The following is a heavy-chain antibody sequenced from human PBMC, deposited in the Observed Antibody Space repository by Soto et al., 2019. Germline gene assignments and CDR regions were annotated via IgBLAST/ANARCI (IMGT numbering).Heavy chain of an antibody. CDR1: GFTVSSNH. J-gene: IGHJ1*01. CDR2: IYSGGST. Sequence: EVQLVESGGGLIQPGGSLRLSCAASGFTVSSNHMSWFRQSPVKGLEWVSVIYSGGSTDYADSVKGRFTISRDNSKNTLYLQMNSLRAEDTAVYYCARDIYGDDRTSFQHWGQGTMVTVSS. V-gene: IGHV3-53*01. CDR3: ARDIYGDDRTSFQH. D-gene: IGHD4-17*01.